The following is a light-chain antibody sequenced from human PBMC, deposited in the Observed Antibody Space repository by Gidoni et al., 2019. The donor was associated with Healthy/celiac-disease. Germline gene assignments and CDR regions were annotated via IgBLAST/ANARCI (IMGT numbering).Light chain of an antibody. CDR1: SSHVGGYNY. Sequence: QSALTQPASVSGSPGPSITISCPGTSSHVGGYNYVSWYQQHPGKAPKLMIYEVSNRPSGVSNRFSGSKSGNTASLTISGLQAEDEADYYCSSYTSSSTLGVFGGGTKLTVL. J-gene: IGLJ3*02. CDR2: EVS. V-gene: IGLV2-14*01. CDR3: SSYTSSSTLGV.